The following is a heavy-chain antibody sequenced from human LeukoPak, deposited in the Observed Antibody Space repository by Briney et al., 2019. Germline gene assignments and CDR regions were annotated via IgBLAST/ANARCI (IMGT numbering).Heavy chain of an antibody. V-gene: IGHV4-39*01. CDR3: ASRRLLRSLEDYFDY. CDR2: IYYSGST. CDR1: GGSISSSSYY. Sequence: SETLSLTCIVSGGSISSSSYYWGWIRQPPGKGPEWIGSIYYSGSTYYNPSLKSRVTISVDTSKNQFSLKLSSVTAADTAVYYCASRRLLRSLEDYFDYWGQGTQVTVSS. D-gene: IGHD2-21*01. J-gene: IGHJ4*02.